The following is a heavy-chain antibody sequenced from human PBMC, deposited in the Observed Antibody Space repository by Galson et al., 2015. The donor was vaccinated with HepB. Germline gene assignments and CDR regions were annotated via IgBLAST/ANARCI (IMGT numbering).Heavy chain of an antibody. D-gene: IGHD3-3*01. J-gene: IGHJ6*03. CDR1: GYTFSTYA. Sequence: SVKVSCKASGYTFSTYAINWVRQAPGQGLEWMGWISAYNGNTNSAQKFHGRVTMTTDTSTTTAYMELRSLRSDDTAVYYCARAPPYRVVDDFQWDYSYYYMDVWGKGTTVTVSS. CDR3: ARAPPYRVVDDFQWDYSYYYMDV. CDR2: ISAYNGNT. V-gene: IGHV1-18*01.